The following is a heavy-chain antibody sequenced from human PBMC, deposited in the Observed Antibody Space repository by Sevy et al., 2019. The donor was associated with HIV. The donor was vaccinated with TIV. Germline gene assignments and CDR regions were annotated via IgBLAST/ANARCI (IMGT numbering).Heavy chain of an antibody. CDR3: AREVPTVTTASFDYYYYGMDV. V-gene: IGHV3-30-3*01. J-gene: IGHJ6*02. CDR2: ISYDGSNK. D-gene: IGHD4-17*01. Sequence: GGSLRLSCAASGFTFSSYAMHWVRQAPGKGLEWVAVISYDGSNKNYADSVKGRFTISRDNSKKTLYLQMNSLRAEDTAVYYCAREVPTVTTASFDYYYYGMDVWGQGTTVTVSS. CDR1: GFTFSSYA.